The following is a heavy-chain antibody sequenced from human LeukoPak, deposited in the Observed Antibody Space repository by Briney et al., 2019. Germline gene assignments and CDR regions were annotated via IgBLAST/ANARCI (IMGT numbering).Heavy chain of an antibody. D-gene: IGHD3-10*01. V-gene: IGHV3-30*03. CDR1: GFTLSSYG. J-gene: IGHJ4*02. Sequence: GGSLRLSCAASGFTLSSYGMHWVRQAPGKGLEWVAVISYDGSNKYYADSVKGRFTISRDNSKNTLYLQMNSLSVEDTAVYYCARVGYYASGPFSYFDYWGQGTLVTVSS. CDR2: ISYDGSNK. CDR3: ARVGYYASGPFSYFDY.